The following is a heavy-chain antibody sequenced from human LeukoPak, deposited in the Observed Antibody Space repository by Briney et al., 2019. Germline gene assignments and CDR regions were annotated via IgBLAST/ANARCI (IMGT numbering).Heavy chain of an antibody. CDR3: AREVYSSGYYLAFDY. CDR2: IYYSGST. V-gene: IGHV4-59*01. J-gene: IGHJ4*02. Sequence: PETLSLTCTVSGGSISSYYWSWIRQPPGKGLEWIGYIYYSGSTNYNPSLKSRVTISVDTSKNQFSLKLSSVTAADTAVYYCAREVYSSGYYLAFDYWGQGTLVTVSS. D-gene: IGHD3-22*01. CDR1: GGSISSYY.